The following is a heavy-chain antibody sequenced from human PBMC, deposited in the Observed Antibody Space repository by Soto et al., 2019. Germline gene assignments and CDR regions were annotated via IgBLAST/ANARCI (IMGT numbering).Heavy chain of an antibody. D-gene: IGHD2-15*01. CDR2: ISSSSSTI. V-gene: IGHV3-48*02. Sequence: GGSLRLSCAASGFTFSSYSMNWVRQAPGKGLEWVSYISSSSSTIYYADSVKGRFTISRDNAKNSLYLQMNSLRDEDTAVYYCARERFTKRGTYCSGGSCYSSAFDIWGQGTMVTVSS. CDR3: ARERFTKRGTYCSGGSCYSSAFDI. J-gene: IGHJ3*02. CDR1: GFTFSSYS.